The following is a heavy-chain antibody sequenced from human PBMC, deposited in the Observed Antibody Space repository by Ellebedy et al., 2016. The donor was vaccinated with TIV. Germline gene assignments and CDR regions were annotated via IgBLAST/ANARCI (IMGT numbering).Heavy chain of an antibody. J-gene: IGHJ6*02. Sequence: PGGSLRLSCAASGFTFSSYAMSWVRQAPGKGLEWVSTISGSGGSTYYADSVKGRFTISRDNSKNTLYLQMNSLRAEDTAVYYCAKRNNFGSARYYYGMDVWGQGTTVTVSS. CDR3: AKRNNFGSARYYYGMDV. D-gene: IGHD3-10*01. CDR2: ISGSGGST. V-gene: IGHV3-23*01. CDR1: GFTFSSYA.